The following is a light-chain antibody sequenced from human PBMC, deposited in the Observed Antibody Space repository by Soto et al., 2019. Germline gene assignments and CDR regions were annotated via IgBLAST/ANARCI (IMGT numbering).Light chain of an antibody. Sequence: EIVLTQAPDTLSLSPGERATLSCSASQSVRNNYLAWYQQKPGQAPRLLIYAASSRATGIPDRFSGSVSGTDFTLTISSLEPEDFAVYYCHQYTGSPHSFGGGTKVEI. CDR1: QSVRNNY. J-gene: IGKJ4*01. V-gene: IGKV3-20*01. CDR3: HQYTGSPHS. CDR2: AAS.